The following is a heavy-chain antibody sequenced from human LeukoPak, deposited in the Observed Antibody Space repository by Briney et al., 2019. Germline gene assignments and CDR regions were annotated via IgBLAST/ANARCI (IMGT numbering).Heavy chain of an antibody. CDR1: GGSISSSSYY. J-gene: IGHJ4*02. CDR2: IYYSGST. Sequence: SETLSLTCTVSGGSISSSSYYWGWIRQPPGKGLEWIGSIYYSGSTYYNPSLKSRVTISVDTSKNQFSLKLSSVTAADTAVAYCARHGSVTQGFDYCGQGTLVTVSS. D-gene: IGHD4-17*01. V-gene: IGHV4-39*01. CDR3: ARHGSVTQGFDY.